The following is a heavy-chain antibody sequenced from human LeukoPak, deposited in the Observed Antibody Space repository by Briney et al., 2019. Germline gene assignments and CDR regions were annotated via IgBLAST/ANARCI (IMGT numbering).Heavy chain of an antibody. CDR1: GFSLSTSGMC. J-gene: IGHJ4*02. D-gene: IGHD3-22*01. Sequence: SGPALVKPTQTLTLTCTFSGFSLSTSGMCVSWIRQPPGKALEWLARIDWDDDKYYSTSLKTRLTISKDTSKNQVVLTMTNMDPVDTATYYCARIRSANSSGYVSDYWGQGTLVTVSS. V-gene: IGHV2-70*11. CDR3: ARIRSANSSGYVSDY. CDR2: IDWDDDK.